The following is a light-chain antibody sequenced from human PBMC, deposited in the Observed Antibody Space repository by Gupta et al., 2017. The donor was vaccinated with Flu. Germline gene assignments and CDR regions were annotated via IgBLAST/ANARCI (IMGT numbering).Light chain of an antibody. J-gene: IGKJ2*01. CDR3: QQYDSTSYT. V-gene: IGKV1-5*03. Sequence: DIQMTQSPSTLSASVGDRVTITCRASQTIGTWLAWYQQKPGKAPQLLIYKASRLESGVPSRFSGSGFGTEFTLTISSLQPDDSATYYCQQYDSTSYTFGQGTKLEIK. CDR1: QTIGTW. CDR2: KAS.